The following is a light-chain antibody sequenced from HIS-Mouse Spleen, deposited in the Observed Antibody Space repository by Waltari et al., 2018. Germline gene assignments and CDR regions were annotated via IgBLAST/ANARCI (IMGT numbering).Light chain of an antibody. V-gene: IGLV6-57*04. CDR2: EDN. CDR1: SGSIPSNY. Sequence: NFMLTQPHSVSESPGKTVTISCTRSSGSIPSNYVPWYQQRPGSAPTTVIYEDNQRPSGFPDRFSGSIDSSSNSASLTISGLKTEDEADYYCQSYDSSNWVFGGGTKLTVL. J-gene: IGLJ3*02. CDR3: QSYDSSNWV.